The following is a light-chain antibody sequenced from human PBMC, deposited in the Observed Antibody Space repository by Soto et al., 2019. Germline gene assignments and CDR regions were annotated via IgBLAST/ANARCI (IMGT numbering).Light chain of an antibody. CDR3: QQSDVSPRT. Sequence: DIQMTQSPSSLSASVEDRVIITCRASQSISNHLNWYQQKPGKAPKLLIYAASSLQSGVPSRFSGSGSGTDFTLTITSLQLEDFATYYCQQSDVSPRTFGQGTKVDIK. V-gene: IGKV1-39*01. CDR2: AAS. CDR1: QSISNH. J-gene: IGKJ1*01.